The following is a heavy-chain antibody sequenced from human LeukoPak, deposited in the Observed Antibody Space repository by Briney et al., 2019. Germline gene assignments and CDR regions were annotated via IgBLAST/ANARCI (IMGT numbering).Heavy chain of an antibody. CDR1: GFTFSNAW. V-gene: IGHV3-15*01. CDR3: TTYWWYQLTSGVVDV. D-gene: IGHD2-2*01. J-gene: IGHJ6*02. CDR2: IKSKTDGGTT. Sequence: GGSLRLSCAASGFTFSNAWMSWVREAPGKGLEWVGRIKSKTDGGTTDYAAPVKGRFTISRDDSKNTLYLQMNSLKTEDTAVYYCTTYWWYQLTSGVVDVWGQGTTVTVSS.